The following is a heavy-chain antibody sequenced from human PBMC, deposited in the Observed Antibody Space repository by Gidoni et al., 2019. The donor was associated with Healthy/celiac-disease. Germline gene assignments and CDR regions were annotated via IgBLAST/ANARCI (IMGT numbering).Heavy chain of an antibody. CDR2: INHSGST. D-gene: IGHD3-22*01. CDR3: ARAGYYYDSSGYYS. V-gene: IGHV4-34*01. CDR1: GGSFSGYY. Sequence: QVQLQQWGAGLLKPSETLSLTCAVYGGSFSGYYWSWIRQPPGKGLEWIGEINHSGSTNYNPSLKSRVTISVDTSKNQFSLKLSSVTAADTAVYYCARAGYYYDSSGYYSWGQGTLVTVSS. J-gene: IGHJ4*02.